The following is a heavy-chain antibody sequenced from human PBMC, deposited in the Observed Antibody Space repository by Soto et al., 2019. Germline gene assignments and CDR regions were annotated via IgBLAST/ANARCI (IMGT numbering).Heavy chain of an antibody. CDR2: IIPIFGTA. CDR3: ARYCSGGSCSSEADFDY. D-gene: IGHD2-15*01. V-gene: IGHV1-69*12. Sequence: QVQLVQSGAEVKKPGSSVKVSCKASGGTFSSYAISWVRQAPGQGLEWMGGIIPIFGTANYAQKFQGRVTITADESTSSAYMELSSLRSEDTAVYYCARYCSGGSCSSEADFDYGGRGTLVTVSS. CDR1: GGTFSSYA. J-gene: IGHJ4*02.